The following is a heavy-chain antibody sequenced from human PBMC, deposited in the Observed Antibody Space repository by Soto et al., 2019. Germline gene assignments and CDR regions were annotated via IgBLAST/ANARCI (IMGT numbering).Heavy chain of an antibody. CDR2: IYWADDE. Sequence: QESGPGLVKPSQTLSLTCTFSGFSLSTSGEGVGWIRQPPGRALEWLALIYWADDERYSPSLKSRLTITKDSSKNHVVLTMTNMDPVDTGTYFCAHRRGYGPSAFDLWGQGTMVTVSS. CDR3: AHRRGYGPSAFDL. V-gene: IGHV2-5*02. D-gene: IGHD5-12*01. CDR1: GFSLSTSGEG. J-gene: IGHJ3*01.